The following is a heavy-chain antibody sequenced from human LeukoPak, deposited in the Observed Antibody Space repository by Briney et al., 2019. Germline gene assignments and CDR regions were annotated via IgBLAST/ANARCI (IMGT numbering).Heavy chain of an antibody. D-gene: IGHD1-26*01. CDR3: VRGGIVGTTARIPLFDY. J-gene: IGHJ4*02. V-gene: IGHV4-59*01. CDR2: IYYSGST. Sequence: SETLSLTCTVSGGSISSYYWSWIRQPPGKGLEWIGYIYYSGSTNYNPSLKSRVTISVDTSKNQFSLKLSSVTAADTAVYYCVRGGIVGTTARIPLFDYWGQGTLVTVSS. CDR1: GGSISSYY.